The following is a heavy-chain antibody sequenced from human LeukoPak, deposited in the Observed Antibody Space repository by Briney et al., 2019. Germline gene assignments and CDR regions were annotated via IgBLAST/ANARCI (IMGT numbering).Heavy chain of an antibody. CDR1: GFTFSSYG. CDR3: ARVGHDYGEPPNTSFDY. J-gene: IGHJ4*02. V-gene: IGHV3-33*01. Sequence: PGGSLRLSYAASGFTFSSYGMHWVRQAPGKGLEWVAVIWYDGSNKYYADSVRGRFTISRDNSKNTLYLQMNSLRAEDTAVYYCARVGHDYGEPPNTSFDYWGQGTLVTVSS. D-gene: IGHD4-17*01. CDR2: IWYDGSNK.